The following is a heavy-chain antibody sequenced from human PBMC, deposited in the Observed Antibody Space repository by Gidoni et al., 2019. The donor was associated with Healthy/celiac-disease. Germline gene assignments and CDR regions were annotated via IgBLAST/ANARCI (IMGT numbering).Heavy chain of an antibody. CDR1: GFTFSSYG. D-gene: IGHD1-26*01. CDR3: ARDRGGSYPPLSDAFDI. CDR2: IWYDGSNK. V-gene: IGHV3-33*01. J-gene: IGHJ3*02. Sequence: QVQLVESGGGVVQPGRALRLSCAASGFTFSSYGMHWVRQAPGKGLEWVAVIWYDGSNKYYADSVKGRFTISRDNSKNTLYLQMNSLRAEDTAVYYCARDRGGSYPPLSDAFDIWGQGTMVTVSS.